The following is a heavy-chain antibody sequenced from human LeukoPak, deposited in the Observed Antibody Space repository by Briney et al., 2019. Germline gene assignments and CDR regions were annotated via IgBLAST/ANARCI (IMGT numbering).Heavy chain of an antibody. J-gene: IGHJ3*02. CDR2: IYPGDSDT. D-gene: IGHD6-13*01. CDR1: GYNFTNYW. V-gene: IGHV5-51*01. CDR3: ARRKYSSSWYNAFDI. Sequence: GESLKISCKGSGYNFTNYWIGWVRQMPGEGLEWMGIIYPGDSDTRYSPSFRGQVTISADKSASTAYLQWSSLKASDTALYYCARRKYSSSWYNAFDIWGQGTMVTVSS.